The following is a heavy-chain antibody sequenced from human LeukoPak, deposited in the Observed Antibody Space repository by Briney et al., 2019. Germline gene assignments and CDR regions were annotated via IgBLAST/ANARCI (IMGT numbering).Heavy chain of an antibody. CDR1: GFTFDDYA. Sequence: GRSLRLSCAASGFTFDDYAMHWVRQAPGKGLEWVSGISWNSGSIGYADSVKGRFTISRDNAKNSLYLQMNSLRAEDTALYYCAKDPSIAAAGYFDYWGQGTLVTVSS. J-gene: IGHJ4*02. CDR2: ISWNSGSI. D-gene: IGHD6-13*01. V-gene: IGHV3-9*01. CDR3: AKDPSIAAAGYFDY.